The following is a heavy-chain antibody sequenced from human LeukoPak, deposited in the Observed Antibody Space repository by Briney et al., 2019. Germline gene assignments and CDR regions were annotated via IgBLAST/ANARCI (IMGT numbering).Heavy chain of an antibody. Sequence: GGSLRLSCAASGFTFSSYGMHWVRRAPGKGLEWVAVIWYDGSNKYYADSVKGRFTISRDNSKNTLYLQMNSLRAEDTAVYYCARDRSSGWYVGGFQHWGQGTLVTVSS. D-gene: IGHD6-19*01. CDR3: ARDRSSGWYVGGFQH. CDR1: GFTFSSYG. V-gene: IGHV3-33*01. J-gene: IGHJ1*01. CDR2: IWYDGSNK.